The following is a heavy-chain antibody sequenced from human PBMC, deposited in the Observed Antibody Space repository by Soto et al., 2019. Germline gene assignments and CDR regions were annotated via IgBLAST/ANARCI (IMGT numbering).Heavy chain of an antibody. CDR2: IYDTGISGYTPST. CDR3: ARGEDAFFYYGLDV. J-gene: IGHJ6*02. CDR1: GGSFSGHY. Sequence: ASETLSLTCAVYGGSFSGHYWTWIRQSPGKGLEWIAYIYDTGISGYTPSTSYNPSLKSRVTMSVDTSKSQFSLKLTSVTAADTAVYYCARGEDAFFYYGLDVWGQGITVTVSS. V-gene: IGHV4-59*11.